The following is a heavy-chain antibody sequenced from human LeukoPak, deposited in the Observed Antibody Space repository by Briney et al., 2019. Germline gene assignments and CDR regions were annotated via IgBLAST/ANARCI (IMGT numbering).Heavy chain of an antibody. V-gene: IGHV3-53*01. Sequence: GGSLRLSCAASGFTVSSNYMSWVRQAPGKGLEWVSVIYSGGSTYYADSVKGRFTISRDNSKNTLYLQMNSLRAEDTAVYYCAKGYYGNYVAVDYWGQGTLVTVSS. D-gene: IGHD4-11*01. CDR2: IYSGGST. J-gene: IGHJ4*02. CDR1: GFTVSSNY. CDR3: AKGYYGNYVAVDY.